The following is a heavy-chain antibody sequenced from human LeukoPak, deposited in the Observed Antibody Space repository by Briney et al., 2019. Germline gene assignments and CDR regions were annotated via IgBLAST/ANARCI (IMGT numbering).Heavy chain of an antibody. CDR3: AREIDRDDYNRFFDY. CDR2: INAGNGNT. CDR1: GYSFSTYT. Sequence: ASVKVSCKASGYSFSTYTMNWVRQAPGQRLEWMGWINAGNGNTKYSQKFQGRVTITRDTSASTAYMEMKSLRSEDTAVYYCAREIDRDDYNRFFDYWGQGTLVTVSS. J-gene: IGHJ4*02. D-gene: IGHD5-24*01. V-gene: IGHV1-3*01.